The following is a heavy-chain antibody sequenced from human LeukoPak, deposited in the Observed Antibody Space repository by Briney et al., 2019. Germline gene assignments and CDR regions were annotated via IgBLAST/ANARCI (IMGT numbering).Heavy chain of an antibody. CDR2: IYSTGST. V-gene: IGHV4-4*07. Sequence: SETLSLTCTVSGGSISSYYWSWIRQPAGEGLEWIGHIYSTGSTNYNPSLKSRVTLSVDRSKNQFSLRLNSVTAADTAVYYCARANMVRGVGSFFDRNWFDPWGQGTLVTVSS. CDR3: ARANMVRGVGSFFDRNWFDP. CDR1: GGSISSYY. J-gene: IGHJ5*02. D-gene: IGHD3-10*01.